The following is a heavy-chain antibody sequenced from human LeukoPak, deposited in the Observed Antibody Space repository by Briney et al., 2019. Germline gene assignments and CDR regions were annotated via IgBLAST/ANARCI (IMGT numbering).Heavy chain of an antibody. D-gene: IGHD5-18*01. CDR3: ARETRPYSYGSPNYYYYGMDV. CDR1: GFTFSDYY. Sequence: GGSLTLSCAASGFTFSDYYMSWIRQAPGKGLEWVSYISCSGSTIYYADSVKGRFTISRDNAKNSLYLQMNSLRAEDTAVYYCARETRPYSYGSPNYYYYGMDVWGQGTTVTVSS. V-gene: IGHV3-11*01. CDR2: ISCSGSTI. J-gene: IGHJ6*02.